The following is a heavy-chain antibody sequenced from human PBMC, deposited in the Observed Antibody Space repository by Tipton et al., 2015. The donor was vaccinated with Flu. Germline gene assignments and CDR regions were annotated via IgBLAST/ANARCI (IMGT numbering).Heavy chain of an antibody. CDR1: GGSISSGSYY. CDR2: IYTSGST. Sequence: TLSLTCTVSGGSISSGSYYWGWIRQPAGKGLEWIGRIYTSGSTNYNPSLKSRVTISVDTSKNQFSLKLSSVTAADSAVYYCARGVISYDSSGPITDAFDIWGQGTMVTVSS. CDR3: ARGVISYDSSGPITDAFDI. V-gene: IGHV4-61*02. J-gene: IGHJ3*02. D-gene: IGHD3-22*01.